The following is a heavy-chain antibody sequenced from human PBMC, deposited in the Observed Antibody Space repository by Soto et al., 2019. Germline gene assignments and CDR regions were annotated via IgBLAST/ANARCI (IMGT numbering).Heavy chain of an antibody. Sequence: QVHLVQSGAEVKKPGSSVKVSCKASEDTFSSYTINWVRQAPGQRLEWMGRTIPMLAMSNYALKFQGRVTSTEDGSTTTGYLHLSSLRSDDTAVYYRARGYGSGGRAFDDWGQGDLVTVSS. CDR2: TIPMLAMS. CDR1: EDTFSSYT. D-gene: IGHD3-10*01. J-gene: IGHJ4*02. V-gene: IGHV1-69*02. CDR3: ARGYGSGGRAFDD.